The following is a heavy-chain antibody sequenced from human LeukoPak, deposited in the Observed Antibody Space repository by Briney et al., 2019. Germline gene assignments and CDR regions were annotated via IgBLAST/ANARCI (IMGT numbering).Heavy chain of an antibody. Sequence: PSETLSLTCAVYGGSFSGYYWSWIRQPPGKGLEWIEEINHSGSTNYNPSLKSRVTISVDTSKNQFSLKLSSVTAADTAVYYCARLQGYYYYMDVWGKGTTVTVSS. D-gene: IGHD5-24*01. CDR3: ARLQGYYYYMDV. J-gene: IGHJ6*03. CDR2: INHSGST. V-gene: IGHV4-34*01. CDR1: GGSFSGYY.